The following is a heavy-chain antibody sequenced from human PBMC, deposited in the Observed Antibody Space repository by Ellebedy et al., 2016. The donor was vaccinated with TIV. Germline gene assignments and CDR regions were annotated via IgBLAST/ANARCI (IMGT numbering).Heavy chain of an antibody. D-gene: IGHD4-17*01. CDR1: GYSFTSYW. J-gene: IGHJ4*02. Sequence: GESLKISCRGSGYSFTSYWISWVRQMPGKGLEWMGRIDPSDSYTNYSPSFQGHVTISADKSISTAYLQWSSLKASDTAMYYCASAGDYVGGFDYWGQGTLVTVSS. CDR2: IDPSDSYT. CDR3: ASAGDYVGGFDY. V-gene: IGHV5-10-1*01.